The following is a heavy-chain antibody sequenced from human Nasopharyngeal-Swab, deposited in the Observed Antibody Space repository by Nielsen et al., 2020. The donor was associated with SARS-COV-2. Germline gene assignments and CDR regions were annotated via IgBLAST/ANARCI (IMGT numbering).Heavy chain of an antibody. J-gene: IGHJ6*02. CDR1: GGSISSSSYY. CDR2: IYYSGST. Sequence: SETLSLTCTVSGGSISSSSYYWGWIRQPPGKGLEWIGSIYYSGSTYYNPSLKSRVTISVDTSKNQFSLKLSSVTAADTAVYYCARGRQIWSGYQDYYYGMDVWGQGTTVTVSS. D-gene: IGHD3-3*01. CDR3: ARGRQIWSGYQDYYYGMDV. V-gene: IGHV4-39*07.